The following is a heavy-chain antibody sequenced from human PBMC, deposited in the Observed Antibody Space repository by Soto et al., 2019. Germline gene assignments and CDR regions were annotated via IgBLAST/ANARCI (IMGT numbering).Heavy chain of an antibody. V-gene: IGHV4-59*08. D-gene: IGHD3-3*01. CDR3: ARQLRSGMYYFDY. CDR1: GGSISSYF. CDR2: IYYSGST. Sequence: PSETLSLTCTVSGGSISSYFWSWIRQPPGKGLEWIGYIYYSGSTNYIPSLKSRVTISVDTSKNQFSLKLSSVTAADTAVYYCARQLRSGMYYFDYWGQGTLVTVSS. J-gene: IGHJ4*02.